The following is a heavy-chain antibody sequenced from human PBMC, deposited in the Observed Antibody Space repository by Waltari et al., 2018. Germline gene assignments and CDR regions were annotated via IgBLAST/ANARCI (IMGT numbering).Heavy chain of an antibody. CDR2: IIPILGIA. D-gene: IGHD5-18*01. Sequence: QVQLVQSGAEVKKPGSSVTVSCKASGGPFSSYAIRWVRPAPGQGLEWMGRIIPILGIANYAQKFQGRVTITADKSTSTAYMELSSLRSEDTAVYYCARAPSGYSYGNYYYGMDVWGQGTTVTVSS. CDR1: GGPFSSYA. J-gene: IGHJ6*02. CDR3: ARAPSGYSYGNYYYGMDV. V-gene: IGHV1-69*04.